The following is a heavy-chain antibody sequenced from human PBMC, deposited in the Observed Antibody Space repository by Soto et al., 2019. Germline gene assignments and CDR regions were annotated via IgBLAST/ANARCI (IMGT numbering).Heavy chain of an antibody. Sequence: EVQLVESGGGLVQPGGSLRLSCAASGFSFSSYWMHWVSQAPGKGLVWVSRIKTDGSIITYADSVKGRFTISRDNAKIPLYLQMNTLRAEDTAVYFCARVGQGSWYFDLWSRGTLVTVPS. V-gene: IGHV3-74*01. J-gene: IGHJ2*01. CDR1: GFSFSSYW. CDR2: IKTDGSII. CDR3: ARVGQGSWYFDL.